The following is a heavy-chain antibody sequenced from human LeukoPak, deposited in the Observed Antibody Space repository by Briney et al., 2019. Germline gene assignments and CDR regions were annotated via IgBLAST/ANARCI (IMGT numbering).Heavy chain of an antibody. CDR3: ARVAVYCSGGSCYLPDLSYFDY. J-gene: IGHJ4*02. V-gene: IGHV1-69*13. CDR1: GYTFTNYL. Sequence: ASVKVSCKASGYTFTNYLIHWVRQAPGQGLEWMGGIIPIFGTANYAQKFQGRVTITADESTSTAYMELSSLRSEDTAVYYCARVAVYCSGGSCYLPDLSYFDYWGQGTLVTVSS. CDR2: IIPIFGTA. D-gene: IGHD2-15*01.